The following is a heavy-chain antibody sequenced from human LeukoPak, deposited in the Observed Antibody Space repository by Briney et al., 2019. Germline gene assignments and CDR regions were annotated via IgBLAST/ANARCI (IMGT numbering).Heavy chain of an antibody. CDR1: GFTFSSYG. V-gene: IGHV3-21*01. D-gene: IGHD3-3*01. J-gene: IGHJ3*02. CDR3: ARSSYYDFWTAFDI. Sequence: GTLSLSCAASGFTFSSYGMSWVRPAPGKGLEWVSSISSSSYIYYAYSVKGRFTISRDNAKNSLYLQMNSLRAEDTAVYYCARSSYYDFWTAFDIWGQGTMVTVTS. CDR2: ISSSSYI.